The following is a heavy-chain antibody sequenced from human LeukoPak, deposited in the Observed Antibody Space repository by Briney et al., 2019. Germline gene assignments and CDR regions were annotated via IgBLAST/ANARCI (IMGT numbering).Heavy chain of an antibody. J-gene: IGHJ3*02. D-gene: IGHD6-13*01. Sequence: PGGSLRLSCAAPGFTFDDYGRSWVRRAPGKGLEWVSGIDWSGGSTGHADSLKRRFTISRDNDKNSLYLQMNSLRAEDTALYYCARHSGDAFDIWRQATMVSVSS. CDR1: GFTFDDYG. V-gene: IGHV3-20*04. CDR3: ARHSGDAFDI. CDR2: IDWSGGST.